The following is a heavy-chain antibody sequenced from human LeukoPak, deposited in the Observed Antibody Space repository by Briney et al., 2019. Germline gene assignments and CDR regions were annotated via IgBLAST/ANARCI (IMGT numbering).Heavy chain of an antibody. CDR3: ARDFRDLGYCSGGSCYSGFVDY. CDR1: GYSISSGSY. CDR2: IYHSGST. V-gene: IGHV4-38-2*02. D-gene: IGHD2-15*01. Sequence: SETLSLTCTVSGYSISSGSYWGWIRQPPGKGLEWVGSIYHSGSTYHNPSLKSRVTISVDTSKNQFPLKLRSVTAADTAVYYCARDFRDLGYCSGGSCYSGFVDYWGQGTLVTVSS. J-gene: IGHJ4*02.